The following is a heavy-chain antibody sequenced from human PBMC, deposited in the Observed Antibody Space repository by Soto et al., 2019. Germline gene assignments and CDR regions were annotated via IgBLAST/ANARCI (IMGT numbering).Heavy chain of an antibody. CDR1: GGTFSSYA. Sequence: SVKVSCKASGGTFSSYAISWVRQAPGQGLEWMGGIIPIFGTANYAQKFQGRVTITADKSTSTAYMELSSLRSEDTAVYYCASSSGGSLAHFDYWGQGTMVTVSS. J-gene: IGHJ4*02. CDR3: ASSSGGSLAHFDY. V-gene: IGHV1-69*06. CDR2: IIPIFGTA. D-gene: IGHD2-15*01.